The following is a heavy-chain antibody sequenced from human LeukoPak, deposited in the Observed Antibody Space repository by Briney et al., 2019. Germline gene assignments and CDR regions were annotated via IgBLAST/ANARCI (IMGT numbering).Heavy chain of an antibody. CDR1: GCSFSSYY. J-gene: IGHJ4*01. D-gene: IGHD4-17*01. Sequence: SETLSLTCTVSGCSFSSYYLSWIRQPPGKGLEWIGCIYYSGGSNYNPSLKSRVAISVDTSKNQLSLKLSSATAADTAVYYCARGFDYGAVYWGHGNPVTVSS. V-gene: IGHV4-59*01. CDR3: ARGFDYGAVY. CDR2: IYYSGGS.